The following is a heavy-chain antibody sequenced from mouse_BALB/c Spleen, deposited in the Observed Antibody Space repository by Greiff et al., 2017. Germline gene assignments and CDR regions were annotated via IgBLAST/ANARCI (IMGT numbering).Heavy chain of an antibody. CDR2: IYPSDSYT. CDR1: GYTFTSYW. V-gene: IGHV1-69*02. J-gene: IGHJ3*01. D-gene: IGHD2-4*01. Sequence: QVQLQQPGAELVRPGASVKLSCKASGYTFTSYWINWVKQRPGQGLEWIGNIYPSDSYTNYNQKFKDKATLTVDKSSSTAYMQLSSPTSEDSAVYYCTRSRDYDVGSWLAYWGQGTLVTVSA. CDR3: TRSRDYDVGSWLAY.